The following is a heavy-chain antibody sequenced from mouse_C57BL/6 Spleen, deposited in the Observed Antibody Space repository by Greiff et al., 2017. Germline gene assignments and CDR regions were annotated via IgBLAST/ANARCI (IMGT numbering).Heavy chain of an antibody. D-gene: IGHD1-1*01. V-gene: IGHV1-26*01. J-gene: IGHJ3*01. CDR2: INPNNGGT. CDR3: ARRGYYGTEGSFFGY. CDR1: GYTFTDYY. Sequence: EVQLQQSGPELVKPGASVKISCKASGYTFTDYYMNWVKQSHGKSLEWIGDINPNNGGTSYNQKFKGKATLTVDKSSSTAYMELRSLTSEDSAVYYCARRGYYGTEGSFFGYWGQGTLVTVSA.